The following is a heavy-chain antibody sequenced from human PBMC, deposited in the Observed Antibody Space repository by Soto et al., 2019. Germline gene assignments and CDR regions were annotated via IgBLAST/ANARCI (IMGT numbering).Heavy chain of an antibody. Sequence: SETLSLTCTVSGGCISRGGYYWCWIRQHPGKGLEWIGYIYYSGSTYYNPSLKSRVTISVDTSKNQFSLKLSSVTAADTAVYYCARAGYLEWLLRAYNWFDPWGQGTLVTVSS. CDR2: IYYSGST. D-gene: IGHD3-3*01. V-gene: IGHV4-31*03. CDR1: GGCISRGGYY. J-gene: IGHJ5*02. CDR3: ARAGYLEWLLRAYNWFDP.